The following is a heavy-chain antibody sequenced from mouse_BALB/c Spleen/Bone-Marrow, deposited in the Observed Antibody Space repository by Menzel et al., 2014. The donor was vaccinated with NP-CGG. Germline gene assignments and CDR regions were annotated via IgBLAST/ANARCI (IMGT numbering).Heavy chain of an antibody. Sequence: VKLMESGAELVKPGASVKLSCKASGYTFTSYYMYWVKQRPGQGLEWIGEINPSNGGTNFNEKFKCKATLTVDKSSSTAYMQLSSLTSEDSAVYYCTREGDSPFAYWGQGTLVTVSA. V-gene: IGHV1S81*02. D-gene: IGHD2-13*01. CDR1: GYTFTSYY. CDR3: TREGDSPFAY. CDR2: INPSNGGT. J-gene: IGHJ3*01.